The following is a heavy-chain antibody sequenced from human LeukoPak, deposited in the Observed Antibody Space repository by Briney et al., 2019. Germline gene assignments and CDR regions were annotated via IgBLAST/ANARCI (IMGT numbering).Heavy chain of an antibody. V-gene: IGHV5-51*01. J-gene: IGHJ4*02. CDR2: IYPGDSDT. CDR3: ARHSAGELWFGELLSPKPTAFDY. CDR1: GYSFTSYW. D-gene: IGHD3-10*01. Sequence: NAGESLKISCKGSGYSFTSYWIGWVRQMPGKGLEWMGIIYPGDSDTRYSPSFQGQVTISADKSISTAYLQWSSLKASDTAMYYCARHSAGELWFGELLSPKPTAFDYWGQGTLVTVSS.